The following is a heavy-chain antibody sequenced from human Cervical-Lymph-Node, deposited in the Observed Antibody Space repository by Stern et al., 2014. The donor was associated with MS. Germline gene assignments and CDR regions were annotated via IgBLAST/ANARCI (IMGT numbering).Heavy chain of an antibody. V-gene: IGHV3-9*01. CDR1: GFTFDDYA. CDR3: ARVRVGANDF. D-gene: IGHD1-26*01. Sequence: EVQLVESGGGLVQPGKSLRLSCVASGFTFDDYAMHWVRQAPGTAPGWVTGIDCNIGHYLYAVSVKGRFPTSKANAKNSLYLQMNSLRTDDTALYYCARVRVGANDFWGQGTLVTVSS. J-gene: IGHJ4*02. CDR2: IDCNIGHY.